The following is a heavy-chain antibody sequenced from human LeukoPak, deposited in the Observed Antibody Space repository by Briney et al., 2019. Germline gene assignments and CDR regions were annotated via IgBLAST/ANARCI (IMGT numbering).Heavy chain of an antibody. V-gene: IGHV3-21*01. J-gene: IGHJ4*02. D-gene: IGHD3-9*01. Sequence: GGSLRLSCAASGFTFSTYTMNWVRQAPGKGLEWVSSISSSSSYLYYADSVKGRFTISRDNAKNSLYLQMDSLRAEDTAVYYCARGANYVILTGYLDYWGQGTLVTVSS. CDR1: GFTFSTYT. CDR2: ISSSSSYL. CDR3: ARGANYVILTGYLDY.